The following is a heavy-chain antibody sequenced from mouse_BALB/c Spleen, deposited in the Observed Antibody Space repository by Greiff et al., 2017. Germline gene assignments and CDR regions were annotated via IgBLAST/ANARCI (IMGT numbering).Heavy chain of an antibody. CDR3: ARDQYASFAY. Sequence: QVQLKESGPVLVAPSQSLSITCTVSGFSLTSYGVHWVRQPPGKGLEWLGVIWAGGSTNYNSALMSRLSISKDNSKSQVFLKMNSLQTDDTAMYYCARDQYASFAYWGQGTLVTVSA. CDR1: GFSLTSYG. CDR2: IWAGGST. V-gene: IGHV2-9*02. J-gene: IGHJ3*01. D-gene: IGHD2-10*02.